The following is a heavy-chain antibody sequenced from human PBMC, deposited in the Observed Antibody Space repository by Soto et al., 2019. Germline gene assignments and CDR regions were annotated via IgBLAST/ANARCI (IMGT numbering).Heavy chain of an antibody. CDR1: GYTFTSYY. J-gene: IGHJ3*02. V-gene: IGHV1-46*03. CDR2: INPSGGST. D-gene: IGHD3-16*01. Sequence: ASVKVSCKASGYTFTSYYMHWVRQAPGQGLERMGIINPSGGSTSYAQKFQGRATMTRDTSTSTVYMELRSLRSEDTAVYYCARVGFMITFGGVTPYAFDIWGQGTMVTVSS. CDR3: ARVGFMITFGGVTPYAFDI.